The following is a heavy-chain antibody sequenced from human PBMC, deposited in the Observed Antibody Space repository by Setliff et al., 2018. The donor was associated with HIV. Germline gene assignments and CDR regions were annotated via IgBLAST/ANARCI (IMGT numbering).Heavy chain of an antibody. D-gene: IGHD1-26*01. CDR3: ARGSIGLGSYRNAYYFDF. J-gene: IGHJ4*02. CDR1: GVSIRSDVYY. Sequence: SETLSLTCTVSGVSIRSDVYYWSWIRQPAGKGLEWIGHIYTSGSTNYNPSLKSRVTMSVDTSKNQFSLKLSSVTAADTAVYYCARGSIGLGSYRNAYYFDFWGQGVLVTVSS. V-gene: IGHV4-61*09. CDR2: IYTSGST.